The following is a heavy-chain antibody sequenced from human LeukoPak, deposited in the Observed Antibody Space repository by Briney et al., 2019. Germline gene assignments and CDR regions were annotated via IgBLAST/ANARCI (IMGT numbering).Heavy chain of an antibody. Sequence: SETLSLTCTVSGASISSGGDYWSWIRQPPGEGLEWIGNIYFSGSTNYNPSLKSRLTISVDMSNNQFSLKLSSVTAADTARYYCARDWSGYGSFDYWGRGTLVTVSS. D-gene: IGHD3-3*01. CDR3: ARDWSGYGSFDY. CDR2: IYFSGST. V-gene: IGHV4-31*03. CDR1: GASISSGGDY. J-gene: IGHJ4*02.